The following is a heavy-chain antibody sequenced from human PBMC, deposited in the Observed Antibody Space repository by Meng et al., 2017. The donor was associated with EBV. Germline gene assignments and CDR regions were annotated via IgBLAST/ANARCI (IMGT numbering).Heavy chain of an antibody. V-gene: IGHV1-69*01. CDR2: LIPMSGAP. CDR1: RGTSRSDA. CDR3: ASESGRGFTPDY. J-gene: IGHJ4*02. Sequence: QWQLRRSGGEVTKPGSSGKVSCSSARGTSRSDAASWVRQAPGQDLEWMGGLIPMSGAPHYAQKFKDRITIIADESTSTHSMELNNLRVEDTAMYYCASESGRGFTPDYWGQGTLVTVSS. D-gene: IGHD3-10*01.